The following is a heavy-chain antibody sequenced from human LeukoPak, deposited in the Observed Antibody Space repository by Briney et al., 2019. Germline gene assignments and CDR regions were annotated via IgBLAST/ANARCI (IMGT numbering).Heavy chain of an antibody. V-gene: IGHV3-15*01. J-gene: IGHJ2*01. CDR3: TTAGYSGYDYCGL. Sequence: GGSLRLSCAASGFTFSNAWMSWVRQAPGKGLEWVDRIKSKTDSGTTDYAAPVKGRFTISRDDSKNTLYLQMNSLKTEDTAVYYCTTAGYSGYDYCGLWGRGTLVTVSS. CDR2: IKSKTDSGTT. CDR1: GFTFSNAW. D-gene: IGHD5-12*01.